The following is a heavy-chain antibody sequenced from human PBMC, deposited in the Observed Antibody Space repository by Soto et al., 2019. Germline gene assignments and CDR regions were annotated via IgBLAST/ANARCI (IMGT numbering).Heavy chain of an antibody. CDR3: AADPTYIYGFGGWFDP. V-gene: IGHV1-58*02. CDR1: GFTFTSSA. CDR2: VVVDSDNT. Sequence: QMQLVQSGPEVKKPGTSVKVSCKASGFTFTSSAMQWVRQTRGQRLEWIGWVVVDSDNTNYAQKFQERVTITRDISTDTVYMELSSLTSEDTAVYYCAADPTYIYGFGGWFDPWGQGTLVTVSS. J-gene: IGHJ5*02. D-gene: IGHD5-18*01.